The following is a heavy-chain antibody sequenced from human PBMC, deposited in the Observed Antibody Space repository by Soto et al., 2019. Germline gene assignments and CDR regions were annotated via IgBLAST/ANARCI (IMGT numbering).Heavy chain of an antibody. CDR1: GXTFSDYY. CDR3: ARDNVPSDFFDS. D-gene: IGHD2-8*01. CDR2: ISSRSSYI. V-gene: IGHV3-21*01. Sequence: GSLRLSCAASGXTFSDYYMNWVRQAPGKGLEWVSSISSRSSYIYYSDSVKGRFTISRDNDKNSLYLQMNSIRAEDKALYYCARDNVPSDFFDSWGQGTLVTVSS. J-gene: IGHJ4*02.